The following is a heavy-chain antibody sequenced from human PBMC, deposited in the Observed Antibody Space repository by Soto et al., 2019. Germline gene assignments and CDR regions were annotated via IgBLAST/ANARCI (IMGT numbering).Heavy chain of an antibody. D-gene: IGHD6-13*01. J-gene: IGHJ6*02. CDR3: AHRPKQLYGMDV. Sequence: QITLKESGPTLVKPTQTLTLTCTFSGFSLSTSGVGVGWIRQPPGKALEWLALIYWNYDKRYSPSLKSRLTITKDTSKNQVVLTMTNMDPVDTATYYRAHRPKQLYGMDVWGQGTTVTVSS. V-gene: IGHV2-5*01. CDR1: GFSLSTSGVG. CDR2: IYWNYDK.